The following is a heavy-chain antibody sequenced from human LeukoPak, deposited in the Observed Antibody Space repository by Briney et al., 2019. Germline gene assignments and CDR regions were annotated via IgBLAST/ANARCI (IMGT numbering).Heavy chain of an antibody. J-gene: IGHJ4*02. D-gene: IGHD3-16*01. CDR2: INPDTDFT. V-gene: IGHV1-2*02. Sequence: ASVKVSCKTSGYRFTDDYIHWVRQAPGQGLEWMGWINPDTDFTNYAPKFRGRVIMTRDTSISRAYMEVRRLTFDDTAIYYCAPTSEAYTSNWSVWGQGTLVTVSP. CDR3: APTSEAYTSNWSV. CDR1: GYRFTDDY.